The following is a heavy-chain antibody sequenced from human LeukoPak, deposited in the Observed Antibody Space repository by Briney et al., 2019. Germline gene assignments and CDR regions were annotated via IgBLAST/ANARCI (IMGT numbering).Heavy chain of an antibody. V-gene: IGHV3-21*04. D-gene: IGHD6-13*01. CDR2: ISGSSSYI. Sequence: NPGGSLRLSCVASGFTFSSYSMNWVRQAPGKGLEWVSSISGSSSYIYYADSVKGRFTISRDNAKKSLYLQMNTLRAEDMALYYCARWAEVATILGEIAAAGYFDYWGQGTLVTVSS. CDR3: ARWAEVATILGEIAAAGYFDY. J-gene: IGHJ4*02. CDR1: GFTFSSYS.